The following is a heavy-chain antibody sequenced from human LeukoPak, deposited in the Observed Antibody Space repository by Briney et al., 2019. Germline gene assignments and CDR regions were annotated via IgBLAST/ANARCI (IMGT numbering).Heavy chain of an antibody. CDR2: IWYDGSNK. J-gene: IGHJ4*02. D-gene: IGHD6-13*01. CDR3: ARDLEGKVAGDY. CDR1: GFTFRSYG. Sequence: GGSLRLSCAASGFTFRSYGMHWVRQAPGKGLEWVAVIWYDGSNKYYADSVKGRFTISRDNPKNTLYLQMNSLRAEDTAVYYCARDLEGKVAGDYWGQGTLVTVSS. V-gene: IGHV3-33*01.